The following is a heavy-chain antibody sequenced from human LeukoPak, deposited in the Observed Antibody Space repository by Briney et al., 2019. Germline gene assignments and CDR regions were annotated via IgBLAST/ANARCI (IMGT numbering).Heavy chain of an antibody. CDR1: GFTFSNYW. Sequence: PGGSLRLSCAASGFTFSNYWMSWVRQAPGKGLEWVANIKEDGSVKYYVDSVKGRFIISRDNAKNSLYLQMNSLRAEDTALYYCAKVSPYCSGGSCYLGGFDYWGQGTLVTVSS. CDR3: AKVSPYCSGGSCYLGGFDY. CDR2: IKEDGSVK. D-gene: IGHD2-15*01. V-gene: IGHV3-7*03. J-gene: IGHJ4*02.